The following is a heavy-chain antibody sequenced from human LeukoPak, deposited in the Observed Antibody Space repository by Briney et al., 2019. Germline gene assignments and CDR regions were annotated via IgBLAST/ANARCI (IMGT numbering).Heavy chain of an antibody. CDR3: AKDDRRYGSGSYDS. V-gene: IGHV3-23*01. CDR2: NSGSGGST. Sequence: GGSLRLSCAASGFTFSSYAMSWVRQAPGKGLEWVSLNSGSGGSTDYADSVKGRFTISRDNSKNTLYVQMNSLRAEDTAVYYCAKDDRRYGSGSYDSWGQGTLVTVSS. J-gene: IGHJ4*02. CDR1: GFTFSSYA. D-gene: IGHD3-10*01.